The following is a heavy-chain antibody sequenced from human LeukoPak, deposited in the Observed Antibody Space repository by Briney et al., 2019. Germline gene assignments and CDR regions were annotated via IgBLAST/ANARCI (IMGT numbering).Heavy chain of an antibody. D-gene: IGHD3-10*01. J-gene: IGHJ5*02. CDR3: ARFTAGWFDP. V-gene: IGHV3-53*01. Sequence: GGSLRLSCAASGFTFSSYSMNWVRQAPGKGLEWVSVIYSGGDTYYADSVKGRFTISRDNSENALFLQMNSLRPEDTAVYYCARFTAGWFDPWGQGTLVTVSS. CDR1: GFTFSSYS. CDR2: IYSGGDT.